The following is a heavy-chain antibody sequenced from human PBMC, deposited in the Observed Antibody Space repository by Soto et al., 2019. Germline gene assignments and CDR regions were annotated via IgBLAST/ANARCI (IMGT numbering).Heavy chain of an antibody. CDR3: ASSGYSGYFA. D-gene: IGHD5-12*01. J-gene: IGHJ5*02. CDR2: ISGSGST. V-gene: IGHV4-4*07. CDR1: DGSMNSYY. Sequence: SETLSLTCSVSDGSMNSYYWSWIRQPAGKGLEWIGRISGSGSTNYNPSLKSRVTMSVDTSKGQFSLNLRSVTAADTAVYYCASSGYSGYFAWGQGTRVTVSS.